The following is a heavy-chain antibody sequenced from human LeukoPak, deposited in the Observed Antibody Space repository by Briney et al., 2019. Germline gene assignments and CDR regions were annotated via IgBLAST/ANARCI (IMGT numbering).Heavy chain of an antibody. CDR2: ISSSRSYK. D-gene: IGHD2-2*01. J-gene: IGHJ6*03. V-gene: IGHV3-21*01. CDR1: GFTYSSYS. Sequence: PGGSLRLSCAASGFTYSSYSINWVRQAPAKGLEWVSSISSSRSYKYFADSVKGRFTISRDNAKNSLYLQKNSLRAEDTAVYYCAREVVVPAAARHYYYDYYMDVWGKGTTVTVSS. CDR3: AREVVVPAAARHYYYDYYMDV.